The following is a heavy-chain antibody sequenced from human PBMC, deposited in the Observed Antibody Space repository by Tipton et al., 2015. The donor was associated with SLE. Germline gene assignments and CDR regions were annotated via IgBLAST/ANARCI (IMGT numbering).Heavy chain of an antibody. V-gene: IGHV4-31*03. D-gene: IGHD2-2*01. J-gene: IGHJ4*02. CDR3: ARDPWGSR. CDR2: IYYSGST. CDR1: GGSISSHY. Sequence: TLSLTCTVSGGSISSHYWGWIRQHPGKGLEWIGYIYYSGSTYYNPSLKSRVTISVDTSKNQFSLKLSSVTAADTAVYYCARDPWGSRWGQGTLVTVFS.